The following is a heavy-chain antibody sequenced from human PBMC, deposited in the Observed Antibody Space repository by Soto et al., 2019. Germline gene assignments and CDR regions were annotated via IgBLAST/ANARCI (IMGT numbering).Heavy chain of an antibody. V-gene: IGHV3-9*01. D-gene: IGHD6-13*01. CDR2: ISWNSGTI. J-gene: IGHJ4*02. Sequence: AGGSLRLSCAASGFTFDDYAMHWVRQAPGKGLEWVSGISWNSGTIGYSDSVKGRFTISRDNAKNSLYLQMNSLRTEDTALYFCAKDLSPYIAAAGTGGFFDFWGQGTLVTVSS. CDR3: AKDLSPYIAAAGTGGFFDF. CDR1: GFTFDDYA.